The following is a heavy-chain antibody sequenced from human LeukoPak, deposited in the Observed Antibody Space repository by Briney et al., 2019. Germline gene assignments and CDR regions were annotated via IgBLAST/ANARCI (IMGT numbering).Heavy chain of an antibody. D-gene: IGHD6-19*01. CDR3: AKPPRGYSSGWYDH. Sequence: TGGSLRLSCAASGFTFSSYGMHWVRQAPGKGLEWVAVISYDGSNKYYADSVKGRFTISRDNSKNTLYPQMNSLRAEDMAVYYCAKPPRGYSSGWYDHWGQGTLVTVSS. V-gene: IGHV3-30*18. CDR1: GFTFSSYG. CDR2: ISYDGSNK. J-gene: IGHJ5*02.